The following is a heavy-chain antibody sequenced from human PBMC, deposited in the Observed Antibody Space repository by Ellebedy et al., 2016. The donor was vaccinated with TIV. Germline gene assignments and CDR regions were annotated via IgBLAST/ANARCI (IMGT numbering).Heavy chain of an antibody. J-gene: IGHJ4*02. D-gene: IGHD3-22*01. V-gene: IGHV4-39*01. CDR2: IYYTGKT. CDR1: GGSISSTSYY. Sequence: SETLSLTCTVSGGSISSTSYYWGWIRQPPGKGLEWIACIYYTGKTYYDPSLESRVTMSVDTSKNQFSLRLSSVTAADTAVYYCARHVHDSSGTEWGQGTLVTVSS. CDR3: ARHVHDSSGTE.